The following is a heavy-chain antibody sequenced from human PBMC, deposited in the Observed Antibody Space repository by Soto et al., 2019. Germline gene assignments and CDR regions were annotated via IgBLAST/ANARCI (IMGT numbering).Heavy chain of an antibody. CDR2: IIPIFGTA. D-gene: IGHD3-22*01. Sequence: SVKGSCKASGGTFSSYAISWVRQAPGQGLEWMGGIIPIFGTANYAQKFQGRVTITADESTSTAYMELSSLRSEDTAVYYCARDPQYYYDSSGYYSRENAFDIWGQGTMVTVSS. J-gene: IGHJ3*02. V-gene: IGHV1-69*13. CDR1: GGTFSSYA. CDR3: ARDPQYYYDSSGYYSRENAFDI.